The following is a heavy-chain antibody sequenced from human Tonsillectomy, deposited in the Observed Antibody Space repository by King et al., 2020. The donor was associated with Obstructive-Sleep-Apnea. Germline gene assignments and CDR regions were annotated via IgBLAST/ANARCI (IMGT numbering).Heavy chain of an antibody. D-gene: IGHD4/OR15-4a*01. CDR2: ISGNGGST. J-gene: IGHJ4*02. CDR1: GFTFRSFA. V-gene: IGHV3-23*04. Sequence: VQLVESGGGLVQPGGSLRLSCAASGFTFRSFAVMWVRQAPGKGLEWVSSISGNGGSTYYADSVKGRFSIYRDNSKNTADLQMNSLRAADTAVYYCAKGPFDYDPFDYWGQGTLVTVSS. CDR3: AKGPFDYDPFDY.